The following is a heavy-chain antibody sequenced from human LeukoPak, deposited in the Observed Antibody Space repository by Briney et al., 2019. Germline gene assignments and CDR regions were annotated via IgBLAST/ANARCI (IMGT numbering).Heavy chain of an antibody. CDR1: GFTFSSYA. CDR2: ISYDGSNK. Sequence: PGGSLRLSCAASGFTFSSYAMHWVRQAPGKGLEWVAVISYDGSNKYYADSVKGRFTISRDNSKNMLYLQMNSLRAEDTAVYYCASDYDSSGSDYWGQGTLVTVSS. D-gene: IGHD3-22*01. CDR3: ASDYDSSGSDY. V-gene: IGHV3-30*04. J-gene: IGHJ4*02.